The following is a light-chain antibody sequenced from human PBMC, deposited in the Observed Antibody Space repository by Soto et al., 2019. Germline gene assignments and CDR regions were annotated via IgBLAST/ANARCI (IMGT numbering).Light chain of an antibody. Sequence: QSVLTQPASVSGSPGQSITISCTATSSDVGSYNYVSWYQQYPGKAPKLMIYEVFNRPSGVSNRFSGSKSGKKASLIVSGLQAEDEADYYCSSYTNNSTLVFGGGTKVTVL. CDR3: SSYTNNSTLV. V-gene: IGLV2-14*01. CDR2: EVF. CDR1: SSDVGSYNY. J-gene: IGLJ2*01.